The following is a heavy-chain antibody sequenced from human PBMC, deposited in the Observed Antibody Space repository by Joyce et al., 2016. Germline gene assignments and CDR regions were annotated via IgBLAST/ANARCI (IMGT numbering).Heavy chain of an antibody. CDR1: GFTFSSYA. Sequence: QVQLVESGGGVVQPGRSRRLSCAASGFTFSSYAMHWVRQAPGKGLEGLTFISYDGATQDFAASVRGRFTISRDNSKTSNTVFLQMNSLRPEDTAVYYCARERNNWYFDLWGRGTLVTVSS. CDR3: ARERNNWYFDL. CDR2: ISYDGATQ. J-gene: IGHJ2*01. V-gene: IGHV3-30-3*01.